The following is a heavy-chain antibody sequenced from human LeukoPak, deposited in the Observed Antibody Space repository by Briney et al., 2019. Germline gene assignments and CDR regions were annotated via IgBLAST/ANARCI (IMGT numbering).Heavy chain of an antibody. CDR1: GFTFSSYA. Sequence: PGGSLRLSCAASGFTFSSYAMHWVRQAPGKGLEWVAVISYDGSNKYYADSVKGRFTISRDNTKDSLYLQMNSLRGEDTAVYYCARDVVGRRRGAFDIWGQGTMLTVSS. V-gene: IGHV3-30*04. D-gene: IGHD2-21*01. CDR2: ISYDGSNK. CDR3: ARDVVGRRRGAFDI. J-gene: IGHJ3*02.